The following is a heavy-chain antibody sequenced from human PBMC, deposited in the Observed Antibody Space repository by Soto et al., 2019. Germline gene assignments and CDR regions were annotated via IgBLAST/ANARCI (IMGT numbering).Heavy chain of an antibody. V-gene: IGHV3-21*02. CDR3: VRERGLSSFYGMDV. Sequence: EVQLVESGGGLVKPGGSLRLSCAASGFTLTSYGMNWVRQAPGKGLEWVSSISSSSSHIYYADSVKGRFTISRDNARNSVYLQMNSLRAEDTAVYYCVRERGLSSFYGMDVWGQGTTVTVSS. J-gene: IGHJ6*02. CDR1: GFTLTSYG. D-gene: IGHD3-10*01. CDR2: ISSSSSHI.